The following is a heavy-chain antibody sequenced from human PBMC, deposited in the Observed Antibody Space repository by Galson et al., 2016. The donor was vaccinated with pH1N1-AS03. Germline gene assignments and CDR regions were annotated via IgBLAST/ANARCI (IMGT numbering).Heavy chain of an antibody. CDR2: IYDSGNT. CDR1: GGSISSGNYF. CDR3: ASVSLAYCSSTSCFRFDP. V-gene: IGHV4-31*03. D-gene: IGHD2-2*01. Sequence: TLSLTCTVSGGSISSGNYFWNWIRQHPGKGLEWIGLIYDSGNTFYNPSLMSRVSISVDTSKNRFSLKLNSVTAADTAVYYCASVSLAYCSSTSCFRFDPWGQGTLVTVSS. J-gene: IGHJ5*02.